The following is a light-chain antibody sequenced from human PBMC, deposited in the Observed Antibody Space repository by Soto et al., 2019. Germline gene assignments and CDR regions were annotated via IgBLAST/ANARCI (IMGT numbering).Light chain of an antibody. V-gene: IGKV3-15*01. CDR3: QQYNNWPPLT. J-gene: IGKJ4*01. Sequence: EIVMTQSPATLSVSPGERATLSCRASQSVSSNLAWYQQKPGQAPRLLIYGASTRATGSPARFSGSGSGTEVTLTISSLQSGDFAVYYCQQYNNWPPLTFGGGTKVEIK. CDR2: GAS. CDR1: QSVSSN.